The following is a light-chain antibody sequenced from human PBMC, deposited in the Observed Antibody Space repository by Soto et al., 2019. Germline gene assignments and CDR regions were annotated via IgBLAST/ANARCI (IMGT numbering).Light chain of an antibody. J-gene: IGKJ5*01. V-gene: IGKV1-27*01. CDR2: GSY. Sequence: IQMTQSPSSLFAFVGDRVNITCRASQGINIYLAWYQQAAGKVHKQMIYGSYKLQSGVTYRFRGGGSGTNFTLTISSLQPEDVGTYYCQNYNSAPITLGQGPRLELK. CDR3: QNYNSAPIT. CDR1: QGINIY.